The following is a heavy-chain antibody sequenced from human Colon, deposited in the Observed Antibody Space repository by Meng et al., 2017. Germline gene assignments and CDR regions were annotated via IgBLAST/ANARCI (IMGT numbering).Heavy chain of an antibody. CDR2: ILSTRTA. CDR3: ARADCTAGICYQFDN. D-gene: IGHD2-8*02. V-gene: IGHV4-31*03. Sequence: VGMEYSRSTFVQQAQTLSLLCNVSGLSMGSTGDYGSWIRQPPGKGLEWMGKILSTRTADYNPSLKTRAAMSVDRSKNQFSVKLSSETAADTAVYYCARADCTAGICYQFDNWGQGTLVTVSS. CDR1: GLSMGSTGDY. J-gene: IGHJ4*02.